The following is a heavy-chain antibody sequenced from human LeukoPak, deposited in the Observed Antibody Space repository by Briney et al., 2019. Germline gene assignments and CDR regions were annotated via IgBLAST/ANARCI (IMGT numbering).Heavy chain of an antibody. CDR3: ARHRLRWPVDY. V-gene: IGHV4-34*01. CDR2: IYHSGGA. J-gene: IGHJ4*02. D-gene: IGHD4-23*01. Sequence: SETLSLTCGVSGGSFSISYWSWIRQPPGKGLEWIGQIYHSGGANYNPSLRSRVTISIDTSKNQFSLKLSSVTAADTAVYYCARHRLRWPVDYWGQGTLVTVSS. CDR1: GGSFSISY.